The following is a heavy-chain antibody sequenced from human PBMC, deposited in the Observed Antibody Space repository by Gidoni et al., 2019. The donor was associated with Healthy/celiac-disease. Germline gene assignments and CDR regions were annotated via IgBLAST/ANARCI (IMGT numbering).Heavy chain of an antibody. V-gene: IGHV3-7*04. D-gene: IGHD6-13*01. J-gene: IGHJ5*02. Sequence: VQPGGSLRLSCAASGFTFSSYWMSWVRQAPGKGLEWVANIKQDGSEKYYVDSVKGRFTISRDNAKNSLYLQMNSLRAEDTAVYYCARERIGSSWYWFDPWGQGTLVTVSS. CDR2: IKQDGSEK. CDR3: ARERIGSSWYWFDP. CDR1: GFTFSSYW.